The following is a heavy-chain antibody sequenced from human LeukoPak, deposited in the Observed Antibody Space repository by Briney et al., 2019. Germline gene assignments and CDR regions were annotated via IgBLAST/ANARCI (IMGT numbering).Heavy chain of an antibody. CDR3: ARSDWNDRGNWFDP. D-gene: IGHD1-1*01. V-gene: IGHV4-59*01. J-gene: IGHJ5*02. Sequence: PSETLSLTCTVSGGSISSYYWSWIRQPPGKGLEWIGYIYYSGSTNYNPSLNSRVTISVDTSKNQFSLKLSSVTAADTAVYYCARSDWNDRGNWFDPWGQGTLVTVSS. CDR1: GGSISSYY. CDR2: IYYSGST.